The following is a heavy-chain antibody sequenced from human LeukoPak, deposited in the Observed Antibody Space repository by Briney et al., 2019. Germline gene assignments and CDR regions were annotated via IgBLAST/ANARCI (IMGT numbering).Heavy chain of an antibody. CDR3: ARDSQGIVVVPAADGPDY. CDR2: IYSGGST. D-gene: IGHD2-2*01. J-gene: IGHJ4*02. CDR1: GFTVSSNH. Sequence: GSLRLSCAASGFTVSSNHLSWVRQAPGKGLEWVSVIYSGGSTYYADSVKGRFTISRDNSKNTLYLQMNSLRAEDTAVCYCARDSQGIVVVPAADGPDYWGQGTLVTVSS. V-gene: IGHV3-53*01.